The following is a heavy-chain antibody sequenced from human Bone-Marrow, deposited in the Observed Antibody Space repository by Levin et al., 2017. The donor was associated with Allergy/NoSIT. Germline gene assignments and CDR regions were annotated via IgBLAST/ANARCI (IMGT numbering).Heavy chain of an antibody. D-gene: IGHD2-2*01. J-gene: IGHJ6*03. CDR1: GGTFSSYA. CDR3: ARVGGYCSSTSCPDGWWDYYMDV. Sequence: SVKVSCKASGGTFSSYAISWVRQAPGQGLEWMGGIIPIFGTANYAQKFQGRVTITADESTSTAYMELSSLRSEDTAVYYCARVGGYCSSTSCPDGWWDYYMDVWGKGTTVTVSS. V-gene: IGHV1-69*13. CDR2: IIPIFGTA.